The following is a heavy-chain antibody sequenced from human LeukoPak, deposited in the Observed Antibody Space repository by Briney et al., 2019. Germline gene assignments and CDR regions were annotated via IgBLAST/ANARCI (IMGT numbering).Heavy chain of an antibody. CDR2: IYHSGST. CDR1: GGSISSGGYY. CDR3: ARVSVESGYDSWWFDP. J-gene: IGHJ5*02. D-gene: IGHD5-12*01. Sequence: SQTLSLTCTVSGGSISSGGYYWSWIRQPPGKGLEWIGYIYHSGSTYYNPSLKSRVTISVDRSKNQFSLKLSSVTAADTAVYYCARVSVESGYDSWWFDPWGQGTLVTVSS. V-gene: IGHV4-30-2*01.